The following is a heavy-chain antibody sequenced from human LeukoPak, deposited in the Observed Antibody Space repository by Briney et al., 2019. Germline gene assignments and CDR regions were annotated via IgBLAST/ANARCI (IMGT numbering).Heavy chain of an antibody. CDR1: GGSFRGYY. D-gene: IGHD3-16*01. Sequence: PSETLSLTCAVYGGSFRGYYWSWIRQPPGKGLEWIGEINHSGSTNYNPSLKSRVTISVDTSKNQFSLKLSSVTAADTAVYYCARGMILGYWGQGTLVTVSP. J-gene: IGHJ4*02. CDR2: INHSGST. CDR3: ARGMILGY. V-gene: IGHV4-34*01.